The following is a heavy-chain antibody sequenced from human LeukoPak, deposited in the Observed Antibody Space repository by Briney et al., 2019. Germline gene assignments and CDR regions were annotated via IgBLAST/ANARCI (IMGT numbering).Heavy chain of an antibody. J-gene: IGHJ4*02. CDR3: AKGPTASFWSGYPPDYYFDY. Sequence: QTGGSLRLSCAASGFTFSSYAMSWVRQAPGKGLEWVSAISGSGGSTYYADSVKGRFTISRDNSKNTLYLQMNSLRAEDTAVYYCAKGPTASFWSGYPPDYYFDYWGQGTLVTVSS. V-gene: IGHV3-23*01. CDR2: ISGSGGST. CDR1: GFTFSSYA. D-gene: IGHD3-3*01.